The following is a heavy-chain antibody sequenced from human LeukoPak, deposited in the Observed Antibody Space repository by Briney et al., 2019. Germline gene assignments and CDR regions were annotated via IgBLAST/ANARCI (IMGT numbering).Heavy chain of an antibody. CDR2: IIPIFGTA. CDR3: ARVDKADCSSTSCPFDI. CDR1: GGTFSSYA. Sequence: PVKVSCKASGGTFSSYAISWVRQAPGQGLEWMGGIIPIFGTANYAQKFQGRVTITADESTSTAYMELSSLRSEDTAVYYCARVDKADCSSTSCPFDIWGQGTIVTVSS. D-gene: IGHD2-2*01. V-gene: IGHV1-69*13. J-gene: IGHJ3*02.